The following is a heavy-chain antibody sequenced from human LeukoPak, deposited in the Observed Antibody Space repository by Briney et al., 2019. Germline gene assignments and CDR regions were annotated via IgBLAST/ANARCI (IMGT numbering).Heavy chain of an antibody. J-gene: IGHJ6*03. Sequence: GGSLRLSCAASGFTFNNAWMSWVRQAPGKGLEWVSGINWNGGSTGYADSVKGRFTISRDNAKNSLYLQMNSLRAEDTALYYCARAGQLVRDLYYYYYYMDVWGKGTTVTVSS. CDR1: GFTFNNAW. V-gene: IGHV3-20*04. CDR3: ARAGQLVRDLYYYYYYMDV. D-gene: IGHD6-13*01. CDR2: INWNGGST.